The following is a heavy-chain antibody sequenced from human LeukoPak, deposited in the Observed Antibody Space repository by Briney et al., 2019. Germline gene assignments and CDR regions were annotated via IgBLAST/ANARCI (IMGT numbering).Heavy chain of an antibody. V-gene: IGHV4-34*01. CDR2: INHSGST. J-gene: IGHJ3*02. CDR3: ARDRSRYFDM. CDR1: GGSFSGYY. Sequence: SETLSLTCAVYGGSFSGYYWSWIRQPPGKGLEWIGEINHSGSTNYNPSLKSRVTISVDTSKNQFSLKLSSVTAADTAVYYCARDRSRYFDMWGQGTMVTVSS.